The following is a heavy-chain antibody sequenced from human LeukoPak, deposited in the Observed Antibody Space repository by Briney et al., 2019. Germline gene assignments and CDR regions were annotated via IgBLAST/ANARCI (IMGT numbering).Heavy chain of an antibody. CDR2: IIPILGIA. J-gene: IGHJ4*02. CDR1: GGTFSSYA. D-gene: IGHD3-22*01. CDR3: ARDRYYYDSSGSIGVDY. Sequence: ASVKVSCKASGGTFSSYAISWVRQAPGQGLEWMGRIIPILGIANYAQKFQGRVTITADKSTSTACMELSSLRSEDTAVYYCARDRYYYDSSGSIGVDYWGQGTLVTVSS. V-gene: IGHV1-69*04.